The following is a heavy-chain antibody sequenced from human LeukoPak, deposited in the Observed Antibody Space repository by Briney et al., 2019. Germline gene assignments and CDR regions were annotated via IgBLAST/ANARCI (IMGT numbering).Heavy chain of an antibody. Sequence: GGSLRLPCGASGLTFSRFGVMWVRQARGEGREWVSGLSYSCGSTYYGDSVEGLFHISRDNSKDTLYLQMKSVSREDTALYYFARHPRTAVAGSALHIWGQGTMVSVSS. V-gene: IGHV3-23*01. CDR1: GLTFSRFG. CDR3: ARHPRTAVAGSALHI. CDR2: LSYSCGST. D-gene: IGHD2-15*01. J-gene: IGHJ3*02.